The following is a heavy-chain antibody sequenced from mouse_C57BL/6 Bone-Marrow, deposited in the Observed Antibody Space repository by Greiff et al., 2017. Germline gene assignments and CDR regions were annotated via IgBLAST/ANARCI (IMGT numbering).Heavy chain of an antibody. J-gene: IGHJ1*03. CDR1: GYTFTSYW. Sequence: QVQLQQSGAELVKPGASVKMSCKASGYTFTSYWITWVKQRPGQGLEWIGDIYPGSGSTNYNEKFKSKATLTVDTSSSTAYMQLSSLTSEDSAVYYGARDDYVDWYFDVWGTGTTVTVSS. D-gene: IGHD2-4*01. CDR2: IYPGSGST. CDR3: ARDDYVDWYFDV. V-gene: IGHV1-55*01.